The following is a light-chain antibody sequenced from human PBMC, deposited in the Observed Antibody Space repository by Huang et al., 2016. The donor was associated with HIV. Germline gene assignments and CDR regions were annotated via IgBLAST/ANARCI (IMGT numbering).Light chain of an antibody. Sequence: AIQLTQSPSSLSASVGDRVTITCRASQDISSVLDWYQQKQGKAPKLLIYDASTLESGVPSRFSGSGSGTDFTLTISSLQPEDFATYYCQQFDNFLLTFGGGTKVEIE. CDR2: DAS. V-gene: IGKV1D-13*01. CDR1: QDISSV. J-gene: IGKJ4*01. CDR3: QQFDNFLLT.